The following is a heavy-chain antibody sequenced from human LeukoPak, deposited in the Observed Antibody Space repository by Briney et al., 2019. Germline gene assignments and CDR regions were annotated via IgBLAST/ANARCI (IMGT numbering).Heavy chain of an antibody. J-gene: IGHJ5*02. Sequence: PGGSLRLSCAASGFTFSSYGMHWVRQAPGKGLEWVAFIRYDGSNKYYADSVKGRFTISRDNFKNTLYLQMNSLRAEDTAVYYCAKVSLPHGSSSGNWFDPWGQGTLVTVSS. CDR2: IRYDGSNK. D-gene: IGHD6-6*01. V-gene: IGHV3-30*02. CDR3: AKVSLPHGSSSGNWFDP. CDR1: GFTFSSYG.